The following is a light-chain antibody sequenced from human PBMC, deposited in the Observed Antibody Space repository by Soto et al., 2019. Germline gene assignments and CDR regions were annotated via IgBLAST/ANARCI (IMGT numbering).Light chain of an antibody. CDR1: STDVGGYNF. CDR2: EVT. Sequence: QSALTQPASVSGSAGQSITISCTGTSTDVGGYNFVSWYQQHPDKAPKLLIYEVTNRPSGVSNRFSGSKSGNTASLTISGLQAEDEADYYCSSYTSTGTPVFGTGTKVTVL. CDR3: SSYTSTGTPV. V-gene: IGLV2-14*01. J-gene: IGLJ1*01.